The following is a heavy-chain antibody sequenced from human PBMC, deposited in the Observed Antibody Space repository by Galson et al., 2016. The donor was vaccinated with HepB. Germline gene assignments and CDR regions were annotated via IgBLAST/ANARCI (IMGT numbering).Heavy chain of an antibody. CDR1: GYTFTSYY. D-gene: IGHD1-1*01. V-gene: IGHV1-46*01. CDR2: INPSGGST. J-gene: IGHJ5*02. Sequence: SVKVSCKASGYTFTSYYMHWVRQAPGQGLEWMGIINPSGGSTSYAQKFQGRVTMTRDTSTSTAYMELSSLKSGDTALYYGAGNAGWNDGLSGLDPWGQGTLVTVSS. CDR3: AGNAGWNDGLSGLDP.